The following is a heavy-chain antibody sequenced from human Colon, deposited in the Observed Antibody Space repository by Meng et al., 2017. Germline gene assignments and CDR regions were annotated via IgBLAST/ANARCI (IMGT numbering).Heavy chain of an antibody. CDR1: GFTFSDYY. D-gene: IGHD6-19*01. Sequence: SLKISWAASGFTFSDYYMSWIRQAPGKGLEWVSYISSSGSTIYYADSVKGRFTISRDNAKNSLYLQMNSLRAEDTAVYYCARINHSIAVAGTFRGYYFDYWGQGTLVTVSS. J-gene: IGHJ4*02. V-gene: IGHV3-11*04. CDR3: ARINHSIAVAGTFRGYYFDY. CDR2: ISSSGSTI.